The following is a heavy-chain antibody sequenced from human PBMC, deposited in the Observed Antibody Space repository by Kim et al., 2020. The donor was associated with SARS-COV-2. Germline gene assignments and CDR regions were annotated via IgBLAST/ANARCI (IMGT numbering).Heavy chain of an antibody. CDR2: IGAGHDA. CDR1: GFIFSNYA. D-gene: IGHD2-15*01. CDR3: AKRAATGAGPYYYDS. V-gene: IGHV3-23*01. Sequence: GGSLRLSCAVSGFIFSNYAMSWVRQAPGKGLEWVAGIGAGHDAYYADSVRGRFTISRDHFDNTLYLQMNYLRADDAAVYHCAKRAATGAGPYYYDSWGQGTRDIVSS. J-gene: IGHJ4*02.